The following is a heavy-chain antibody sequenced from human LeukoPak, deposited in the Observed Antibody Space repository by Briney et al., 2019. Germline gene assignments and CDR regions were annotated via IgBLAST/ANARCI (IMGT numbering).Heavy chain of an antibody. CDR2: INHSGST. J-gene: IGHJ4*02. D-gene: IGHD3-3*01. V-gene: IGHV4-34*01. CDR1: GGSFSGYC. Sequence: SETLSLTCAVYGGSFSGYCWSWIRQPPGKGLEWIGEINHSGSTNYNPSLKSRVTISVDTSKNQFSLKLSSVTAADTAVYYCAREWITIFGVVNPYFGYWGQGTLVTVSS. CDR3: AREWITIFGVVNPYFGY.